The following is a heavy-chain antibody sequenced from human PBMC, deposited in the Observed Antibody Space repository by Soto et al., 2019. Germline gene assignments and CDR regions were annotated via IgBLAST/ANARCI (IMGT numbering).Heavy chain of an antibody. Sequence: QVQLVQSGAEVKKPGSSVKVSCKASGGTFSSYTISWVRQAPGQGREWMGRIIPILVIANYAQKFQGRVKITADKSTSTAYMELSSLRSEDTAVYYCARDRPTNPYYFDYWGQGTLVTVSS. CDR1: GGTFSSYT. CDR2: IIPILVIA. CDR3: ARDRPTNPYYFDY. D-gene: IGHD6-6*01. J-gene: IGHJ4*02. V-gene: IGHV1-69*08.